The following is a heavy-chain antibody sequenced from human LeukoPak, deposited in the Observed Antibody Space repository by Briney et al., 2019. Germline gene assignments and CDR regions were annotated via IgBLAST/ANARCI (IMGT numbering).Heavy chain of an antibody. J-gene: IGHJ4*02. CDR3: ARKGYYGSGTYLDY. V-gene: IGHV3-20*04. Sequence: GGSLRLSCAASGFTFDDYGMSWVRQAPGKGLEWVSGINWNGDRTGYADSVRGRFTISRDNAKNSLYLQMNSLRAEDTALYYCARKGYYGSGTYLDYWGQGTLVTVS. D-gene: IGHD3-10*01. CDR2: INWNGDRT. CDR1: GFTFDDYG.